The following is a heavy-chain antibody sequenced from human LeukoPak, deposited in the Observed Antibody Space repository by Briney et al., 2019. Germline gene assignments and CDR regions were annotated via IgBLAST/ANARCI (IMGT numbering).Heavy chain of an antibody. CDR1: GFTFSSYS. D-gene: IGHD2-2*01. CDR2: ISSSSSYI. Sequence: PGGSLRLSCAASGFTFSSYSMNWVRQAPGKGLEWVSSISSSSSYIYYADSVKGRFTISRDNAKNSLYLQMNSLRAEDTAVYYCAKPPVAGPAAMGPFDYWGQGTLVTVSS. CDR3: AKPPVAGPAAMGPFDY. V-gene: IGHV3-21*01. J-gene: IGHJ4*02.